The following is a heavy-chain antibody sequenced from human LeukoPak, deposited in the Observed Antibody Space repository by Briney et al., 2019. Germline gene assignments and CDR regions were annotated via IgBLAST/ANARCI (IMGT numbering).Heavy chain of an antibody. V-gene: IGHV3-7*03. CDR3: ASGAH. D-gene: IGHD4/OR15-4a*01. CDR1: GFGFSKFL. J-gene: IGHJ4*02. CDR2: INEGGSEA. Sequence: GSLRLSCAASGFGFSKFLMNWVRQPPGKGLEWLAKINEGGSEAHYVDSVKGRFTISRDNANNSLFLQMSSLRVEDTAVYYCASGAHWGLGTLVIDSS.